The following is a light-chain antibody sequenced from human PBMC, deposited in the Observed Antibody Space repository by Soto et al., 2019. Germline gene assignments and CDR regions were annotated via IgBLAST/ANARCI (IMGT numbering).Light chain of an antibody. V-gene: IGLV2-14*01. CDR3: SSYTSSSTWV. CDR1: NSDVGGYNY. CDR2: EVS. Sequence: QSALTQPASVSGSPGQSITISCTGTNSDVGGYNYVSWYQQHPGKAPKLMIYEVSNRPSGASNRFSGSKSGNTASLTISGLQAEDEADYYCSSYTSSSTWVFGGGTQLTVL. J-gene: IGLJ3*02.